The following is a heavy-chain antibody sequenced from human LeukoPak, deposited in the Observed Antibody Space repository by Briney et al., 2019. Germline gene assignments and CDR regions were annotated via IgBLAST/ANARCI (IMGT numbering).Heavy chain of an antibody. CDR3: ARDRACSNGVCSYFDY. CDR1: GGSISSTTYY. V-gene: IGHV4-39*01. J-gene: IGHJ4*02. CDR2: IYSGST. D-gene: IGHD2-8*01. Sequence: SETLSLTCIVSGGSISSTTYYWGWIRQPPGKGLEWTGNIYSGSTWYNPSLKSRVTVSADTSKNQFSLKLTSVPAADTAVYYCARDRACSNGVCSYFDYWGQGTVVTVSS.